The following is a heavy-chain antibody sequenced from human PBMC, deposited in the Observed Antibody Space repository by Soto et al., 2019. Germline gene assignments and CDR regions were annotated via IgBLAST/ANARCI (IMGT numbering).Heavy chain of an antibody. D-gene: IGHD4-17*01. CDR2: ISAYNGNT. V-gene: IGHV1-18*01. CDR1: GFTLTSAP. J-gene: IGHJ4*02. Sequence: SVEVSCKASGFTLTSAPVRCVRQAPGQGLEWMGWISAYNGNTNYAQKFQGRVTMTTDTSTSTAYMELRSLRSDDTAVYYCARVVWRDYHYFVYWGQGTLVTVSS. CDR3: ARVVWRDYHYFVY.